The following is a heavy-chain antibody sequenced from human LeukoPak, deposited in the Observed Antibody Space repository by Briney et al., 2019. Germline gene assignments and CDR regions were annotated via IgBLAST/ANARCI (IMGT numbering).Heavy chain of an antibody. CDR3: ARVRWELDYDAFDI. J-gene: IGHJ3*02. Sequence: GGSLRLSCAASGFTFSSYSMNWVRQAPGKGLEWVSSISSSSSYIYYADSVKGRFTISRDNAKNSLYLQINSLRAEDTAVYYCARVRWELDYDAFDIWGQGTMVTVSS. CDR2: ISSSSSYI. D-gene: IGHD1-26*01. CDR1: GFTFSSYS. V-gene: IGHV3-21*01.